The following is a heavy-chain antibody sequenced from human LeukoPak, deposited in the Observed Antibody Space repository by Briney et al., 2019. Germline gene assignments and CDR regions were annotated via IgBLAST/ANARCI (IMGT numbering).Heavy chain of an antibody. J-gene: IGHJ3*02. D-gene: IGHD6-19*01. CDR1: GGSISSSSYY. V-gene: IGHV4-39*07. CDR2: IYYSGST. Sequence: PSETLSLTCTVSGGSISSSSYYWGWIRQPPGKGLEWIGSIYYSGSTYYNPSLKSRVTISVDTSKNQFSLKLSSVTAADTAVYYCARDFHPDRIAVAAFDIWGQGTMVTVSS. CDR3: ARDFHPDRIAVAAFDI.